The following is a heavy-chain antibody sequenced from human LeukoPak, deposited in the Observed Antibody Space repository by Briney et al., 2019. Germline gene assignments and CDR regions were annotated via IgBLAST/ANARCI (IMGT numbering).Heavy chain of an antibody. J-gene: IGHJ4*02. CDR3: AKARTVTTLLDY. V-gene: IGHV3-30*04. D-gene: IGHD4-17*01. CDR1: GFTFSSYA. CDR2: ISYDGSNK. Sequence: GGSLRLSCAASGFTFSSYAMHWVRQAPGKGLEWVAVISYDGSNKYYADSVKGRFTFSRENSKNTLYLEMNSLRAEDTAIYYCAKARTVTTLLDYWGQGTLVTVSS.